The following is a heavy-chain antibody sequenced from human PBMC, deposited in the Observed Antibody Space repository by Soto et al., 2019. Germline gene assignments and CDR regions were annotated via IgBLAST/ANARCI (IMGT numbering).Heavy chain of an antibody. CDR1: GYTFTSYG. J-gene: IGHJ6*02. CDR2: ISAYNGNT. V-gene: IGHV1-18*01. CDR3: ARDRIAVAGSYYYGMDV. Sequence: GVSVKVSCKASGYTFTSYGISWVRQAPGQGLEWMGWISAYNGNTNYAQKLQGRVTMTTDTSTSTAYMELRSLRSDDTAVYYCARDRIAVAGSYYYGMDVWGQGTTVTVSS. D-gene: IGHD6-19*01.